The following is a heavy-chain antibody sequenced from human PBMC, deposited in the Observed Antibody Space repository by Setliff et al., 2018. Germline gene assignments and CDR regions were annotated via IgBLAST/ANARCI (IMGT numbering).Heavy chain of an antibody. CDR2: IIPILGIT. CDR3: ATEGRGVTTAH. J-gene: IGHJ4*02. CDR1: GGTFSSYA. V-gene: IGHV1-69*13. D-gene: IGHD4-17*01. Sequence: ASVKVSCKASGGTFSSYAISWVRQAPGQGLEWVGRIIPILGITNYAQRFQGRVTITADDSTTTGYMELSGLRSDDTAVYFCATEGRGVTTAHWGQGTLVTVSS.